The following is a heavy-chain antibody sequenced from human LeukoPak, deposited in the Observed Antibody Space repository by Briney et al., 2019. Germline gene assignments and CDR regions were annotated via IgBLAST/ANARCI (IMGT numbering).Heavy chain of an antibody. CDR2: IIPIFGTA. D-gene: IGHD5-24*01. V-gene: IGHV1-69*13. Sequence: SVKASCKASGGTFSSYAISWVRQAPGQGLEWMGGIIPIFGTANYAQKFQGRVTITADESTSTAYMELSSLRSEDTAVYYCARRDGYPPYYFDYWGQGTLVTVSS. CDR1: GGTFSSYA. J-gene: IGHJ4*02. CDR3: ARRDGYPPYYFDY.